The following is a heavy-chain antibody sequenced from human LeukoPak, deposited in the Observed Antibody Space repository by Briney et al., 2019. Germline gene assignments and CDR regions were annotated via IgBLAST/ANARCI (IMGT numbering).Heavy chain of an antibody. CDR1: GFTFSSYS. V-gene: IGHV3-48*01. D-gene: IGHD4-17*01. CDR2: ISSGSSTI. CDR3: ARDQDYGVIDY. Sequence: GGSLRLSCAAPGFTFSSYSMNWVRQAPGKGLEWVSYISSGSSTIYYADSVRGRFTISRDNAKNSLYLQMNSLSAEDTAVYYCARDQDYGVIDYWGQGTLVTVSS. J-gene: IGHJ4*02.